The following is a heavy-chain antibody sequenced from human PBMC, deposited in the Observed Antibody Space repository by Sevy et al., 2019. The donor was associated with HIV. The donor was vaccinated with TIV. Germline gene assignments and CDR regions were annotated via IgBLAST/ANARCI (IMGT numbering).Heavy chain of an antibody. Sequence: GGSLILSCTVSGFTFGDYTLSWVRQAPGKGLEWVAFIRGKPYGGTTEYAASVKGRFTISRDDSKSIAYLQMNSLKTEDTAVYYCTRVEGAADWGMDVWGQGTTVTVSS. CDR1: GFTFGDYT. CDR3: TRVEGAADWGMDV. CDR2: IRGKPYGGTT. V-gene: IGHV3-49*04. J-gene: IGHJ6*02. D-gene: IGHD1-26*01.